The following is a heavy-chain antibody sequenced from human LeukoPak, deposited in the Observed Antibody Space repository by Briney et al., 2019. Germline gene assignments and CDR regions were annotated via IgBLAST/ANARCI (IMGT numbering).Heavy chain of an antibody. J-gene: IGHJ4*02. D-gene: IGHD3-9*01. CDR1: GFTFTSYT. CDR3: ARTYYDILTGYNPYFDY. CDR2: ISSSTDYK. Sequence: GGSLRLSCAASGFTFTSYTMNWVRQAPGKGLEWVSSISSSTDYKYSADSVKGRFTISRDNAKNFLYLQMNSLRAEDTAVYYCARTYYDILTGYNPYFDYWGQGILVTVSS. V-gene: IGHV3-21*01.